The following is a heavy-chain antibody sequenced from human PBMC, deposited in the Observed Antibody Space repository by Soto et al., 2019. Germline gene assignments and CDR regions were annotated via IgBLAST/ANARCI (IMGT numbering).Heavy chain of an antibody. CDR3: ARGVRGRWLPQGNY. D-gene: IGHD3-16*01. CDR1: GGTFSSYA. CDR2: IIPIFGTA. Sequence: QVQLVQSGAEVKKPGSSVKVSCKASGGTFSSYAISWVRQAPGQGLEWMGGIIPIFGTANYAQKLQGRVMITADESTITAYVELSSLRSEDTAVYYCARGVRGRWLPQGNYWGQGTLVTVSS. J-gene: IGHJ4*02. V-gene: IGHV1-69*12.